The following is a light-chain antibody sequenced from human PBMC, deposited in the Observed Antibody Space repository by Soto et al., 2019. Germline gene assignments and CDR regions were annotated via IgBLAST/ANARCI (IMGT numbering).Light chain of an antibody. CDR2: DAS. CDR1: QSVGTY. CDR3: QQRSDWPWT. Sequence: EVVLTQSPATLSLSPGERASLSCRASQSVGTYLAWYQQKPGHPPRLLIYDASNRATGIPDRFSGSGSGTDFTLTISSLEPEDFAVYYCQQRSDWPWTFGQGTKVDI. J-gene: IGKJ1*01. V-gene: IGKV3-11*01.